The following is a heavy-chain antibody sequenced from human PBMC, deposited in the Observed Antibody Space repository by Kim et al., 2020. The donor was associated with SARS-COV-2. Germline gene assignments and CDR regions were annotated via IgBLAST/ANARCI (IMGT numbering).Heavy chain of an antibody. CDR2: IYYSGST. V-gene: IGHV4-31*03. D-gene: IGHD3-10*01. CDR3: ARGGGESYDY. Sequence: SETLSLTCTVSGGPISSGGYYWSWIRQHPGKGLEWIGYIYYSGSTYYNPSLKSRVTISVDTSKNQFSLKLSSVTAADTAVYYCARGGGESYDYWGQGTLVTVSS. CDR1: GGPISSGGYY. J-gene: IGHJ4*02.